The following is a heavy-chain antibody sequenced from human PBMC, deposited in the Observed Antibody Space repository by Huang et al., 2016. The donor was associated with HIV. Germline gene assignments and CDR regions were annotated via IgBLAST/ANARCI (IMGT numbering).Heavy chain of an antibody. Sequence: EVQLVESGGSLVKPGGSLRLSCAASGFTFSNAWLRWVRQAPGKGLEWVGRIKNKTEGGTTEYAAAVKGRFTISRENSKTTLYLQMNSLKTEDTGVYYCTTVFVRGVTHWGQGTLVTVSS. CDR1: GFTFSNAW. CDR2: IKNKTEGGTT. J-gene: IGHJ4*02. CDR3: TTVFVRGVTH. V-gene: IGHV3-15*01. D-gene: IGHD3-10*01.